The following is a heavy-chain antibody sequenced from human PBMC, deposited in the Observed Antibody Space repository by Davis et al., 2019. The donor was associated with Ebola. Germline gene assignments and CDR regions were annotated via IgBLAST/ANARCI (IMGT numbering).Heavy chain of an antibody. CDR2: ISAYNGNT. V-gene: IGHV1-18*01. J-gene: IGHJ6*04. Sequence: AASVKVSCKASGYTFTSYGISWVRQAPGQGLEWMGWISAYNGNTNYAQKLQGRVTMTTDTSTSTAYMELRSLRSDDTAVYYCAREWCGYYGSGSCGMDVWGKGTTVTVSS. CDR1: GYTFTSYG. D-gene: IGHD3-10*01. CDR3: AREWCGYYGSGSCGMDV.